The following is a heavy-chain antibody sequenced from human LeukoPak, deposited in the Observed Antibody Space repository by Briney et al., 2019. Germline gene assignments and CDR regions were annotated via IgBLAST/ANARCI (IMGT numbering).Heavy chain of an antibody. CDR2: MNPNTGNT. J-gene: IGHJ4*02. CDR1: GYTFTNYD. CDR3: ASELRWQPH. V-gene: IGHV1-8*01. Sequence: ASVKVSCKASGYTFTNYDINWVRQAAGQGLEWMGWMNPNTGNTGYAQRFQGRIIMTSDTSISTAYLELSSLRSEDTAVYYCASELRWQPHWGQGTLVTVSS. D-gene: IGHD4-23*01.